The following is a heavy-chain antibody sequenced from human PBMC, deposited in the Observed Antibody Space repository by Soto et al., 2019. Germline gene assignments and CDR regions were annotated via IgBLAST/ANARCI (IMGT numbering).Heavy chain of an antibody. Sequence: PGGSLRLSCAASGFTFSSYAMSWVRQAPGKGLEWVSAISGSGGSTYYADSVKGRFTISRDNSKNTLYLQMNSLRAEDTAVYYCAKDGSGNYRVYGMDVWGQGTTVTVSS. CDR2: ISGSGGST. J-gene: IGHJ6*02. CDR3: AKDGSGNYRVYGMDV. CDR1: GFTFSSYA. D-gene: IGHD3-10*01. V-gene: IGHV3-23*01.